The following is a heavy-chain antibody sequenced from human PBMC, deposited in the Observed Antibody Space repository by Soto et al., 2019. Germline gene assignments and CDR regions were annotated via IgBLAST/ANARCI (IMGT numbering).Heavy chain of an antibody. CDR3: ARAGRSSYSSGWYYFDY. CDR1: GYTFTSYY. D-gene: IGHD6-19*01. J-gene: IGHJ4*02. Sequence: QVQLVQSGAEVKKPGASVKVSCKASGYTFTSYYMHWVRQAPGQGLEWMGIIDPSGGSTSYAQKLQGRVTMTRDTSASTVYMELSSLRSEDTAVYYCARAGRSSYSSGWYYFDYWGQGTLVTVSS. CDR2: IDPSGGST. V-gene: IGHV1-46*04.